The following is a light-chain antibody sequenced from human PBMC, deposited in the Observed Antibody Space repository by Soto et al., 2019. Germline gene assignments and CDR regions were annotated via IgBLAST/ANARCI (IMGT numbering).Light chain of an antibody. CDR1: QDIRNT. V-gene: IGKV1-6*01. CDR3: LQYYNFSWT. CDR2: AAS. J-gene: IGKJ1*01. Sequence: AIQMTQSPSSLSASVGDRVAISCRASQDIRNTLAWYQQKPGEAPELLIFAASNLQSGVPSRFSGSGSVTDFTLAITGLQPEDFATYYCLQYYNFSWTFGQGTKVDIK.